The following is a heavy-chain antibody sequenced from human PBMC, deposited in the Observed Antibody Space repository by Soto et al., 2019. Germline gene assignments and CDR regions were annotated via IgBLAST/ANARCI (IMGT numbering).Heavy chain of an antibody. D-gene: IGHD2-15*01. Sequence: QVQLQESGPGLVKPSGTLSLTCAVSSGSISSSNWWSWVRQPPGKGLEWFGGIYQSGSTNYNPSHKRRVPRSVEKSKNQFSLQVSSVTAADTAVYYCARGPGVVVAATPDLYYYNSFDPWGQGTLVTVSS. V-gene: IGHV4-4*02. CDR2: IYQSGST. CDR1: SGSISSSNW. J-gene: IGHJ5*02. CDR3: ARGPGVVVAATPDLYYYNSFDP.